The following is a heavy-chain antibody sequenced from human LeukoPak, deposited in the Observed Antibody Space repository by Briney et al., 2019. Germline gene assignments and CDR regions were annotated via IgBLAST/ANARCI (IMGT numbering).Heavy chain of an antibody. CDR3: ARDALHYYDSSGYYYHHNWFNP. CDR1: GFTFSSYA. Sequence: PGRSLRLSCAASGFTFSSYAMHWVRQAPGKGLEWVAVISYDGSNKYYAGSVKGRFTISRDNSKNTLYLQMNSLRAEDTAVYYCARDALHYYDSSGYYYHHNWFNPWGQGTLVTVSS. V-gene: IGHV3-30-3*01. J-gene: IGHJ5*02. CDR2: ISYDGSNK. D-gene: IGHD3-22*01.